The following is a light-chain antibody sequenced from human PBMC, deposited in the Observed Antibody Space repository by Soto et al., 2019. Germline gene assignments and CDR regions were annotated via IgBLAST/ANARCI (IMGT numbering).Light chain of an antibody. CDR3: QQYNKGPPET. V-gene: IGKV3-15*01. Sequence: EIVMTQSPATLSVSPGERATLSCRASQSVSSNLAWYQQKPGQAPRLLIYGASTRATGIPARFSGSGSGTEFTLINSSLKAEDFGVYYYQQYNKGPPETFGQGTNLDIK. CDR2: GAS. CDR1: QSVSSN. J-gene: IGKJ1*01.